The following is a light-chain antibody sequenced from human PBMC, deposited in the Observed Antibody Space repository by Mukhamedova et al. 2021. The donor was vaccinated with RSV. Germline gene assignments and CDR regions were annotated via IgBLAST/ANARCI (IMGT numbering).Light chain of an antibody. J-gene: IGKJ4*01. V-gene: IGKV1-12*01. CDR2: GAS. CDR3: QQAITFPLT. CDR1: QNIDNY. Sequence: GDRVTISCRASQNIDNYLAWYQQKPGEAPTLLFHGASTLQGGVPSRFSGGGSGTEFTLTISSLQPEDFATYFCQQAITFPLTFGGG.